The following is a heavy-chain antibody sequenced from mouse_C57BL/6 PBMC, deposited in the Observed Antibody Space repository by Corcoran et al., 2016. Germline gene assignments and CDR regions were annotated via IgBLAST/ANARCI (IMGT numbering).Heavy chain of an antibody. D-gene: IGHD2-1*01. J-gene: IGHJ3*01. V-gene: IGHV1-81*01. CDR1: GYTFTSYG. CDR2: IYPRSGNT. Sequence: QVQLQQSGAELARPGASVKLSCKASGYTFTSYGISWVKQRTGRGLEWIGEIYPRSGNTYYNEKFKGKATLTADKSSSTAYMELRSLTSEDSAVFFCARGGHYVNYPAWLAYWGQGTLFTVSA. CDR3: ARGGHYVNYPAWLAY.